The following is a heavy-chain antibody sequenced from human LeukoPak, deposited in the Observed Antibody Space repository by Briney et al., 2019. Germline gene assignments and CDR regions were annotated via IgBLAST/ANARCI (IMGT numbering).Heavy chain of an antibody. CDR3: ARGVGATPYYFDY. V-gene: IGHV1-69*13. D-gene: IGHD1-26*01. CDR1: GGTFSSYA. CDR2: IIPIFGTA. J-gene: IGHJ4*02. Sequence: SVKVSCKASGGTFSSYAISWVRQAPGQGLEWMGGIIPIFGTANYAQKFQGRVTITADESTSTAYMELSSLRSEDTAVYYCARGVGATPYYFDYWGQGTLVAVSS.